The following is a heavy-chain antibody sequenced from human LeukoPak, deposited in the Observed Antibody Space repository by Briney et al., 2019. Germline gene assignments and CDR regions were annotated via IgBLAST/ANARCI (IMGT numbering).Heavy chain of an antibody. CDR1: GYTFTSYG. J-gene: IGHJ5*02. D-gene: IGHD3-3*01. V-gene: IGHV1-18*01. CDR2: ISAYNGNT. Sequence: ASVKVSCKASGYTFTSYGISWVRQAPGHGLEWMGWISAYNGNTDYAQKLQGRVTMTTDTSTSTAYMELSSLRSEDTAVYYCARDSITIFGVVRRNWFDPWGQGTLVTVSS. CDR3: ARDSITIFGVVRRNWFDP.